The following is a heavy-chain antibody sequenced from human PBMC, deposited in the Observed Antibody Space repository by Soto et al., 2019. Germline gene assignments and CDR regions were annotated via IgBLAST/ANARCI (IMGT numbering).Heavy chain of an antibody. D-gene: IGHD6-6*01. V-gene: IGHV1-2*02. J-gene: IGHJ2*01. Sequence: ASVKVSCKASGYTFTGYYMHWERQAPGQGLEWMGWINPNSGGTNYAQKFQGRVTMTRDTSISTAYMELSRLRSDDTAVYYCARDDSAARPLWYFDLWGRGTLVTVSS. CDR1: GYTFTGYY. CDR3: ARDDSAARPLWYFDL. CDR2: INPNSGGT.